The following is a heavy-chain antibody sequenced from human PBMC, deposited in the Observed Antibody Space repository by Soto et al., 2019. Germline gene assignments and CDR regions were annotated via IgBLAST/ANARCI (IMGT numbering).Heavy chain of an antibody. Sequence: AAGKVCCTATGYTFTSYYMHWVRQAPGQGLEWMGLINPNSGGTNYAQKFQGRVTMTRDTSISTAYMELSRLRSDDTAVYYCARDGPCTNGVFQQPGESISWSPYYFFYGIDVWGEGNTFPVS. CDR2: INPNSGGT. D-gene: IGHD2-8*01. CDR3: ARDGPCTNGVFQQPGESISWSPYYFFYGIDV. J-gene: IGHJ6*02. V-gene: IGHV1-2*02. CDR1: GYTFTSYY.